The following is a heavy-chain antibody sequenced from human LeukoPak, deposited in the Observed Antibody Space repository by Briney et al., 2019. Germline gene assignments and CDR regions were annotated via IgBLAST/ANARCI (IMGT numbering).Heavy chain of an antibody. CDR1: GGSISSSNW. V-gene: IGHV4-4*02. D-gene: IGHD3-10*01. Sequence: SETLSLTCAVSGGSISSSNWWSWVRQPPGKGLEWIGEIYHSGSTNYNPSLKSRVTISVDKSKNQFSLKLSSVTAADTAVYYCARDRYYGSGSLGNWFDPWGQRTLVTVSS. J-gene: IGHJ5*02. CDR2: IYHSGST. CDR3: ARDRYYGSGSLGNWFDP.